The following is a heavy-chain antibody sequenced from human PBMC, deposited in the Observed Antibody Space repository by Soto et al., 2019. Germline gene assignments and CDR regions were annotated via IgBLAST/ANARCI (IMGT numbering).Heavy chain of an antibody. J-gene: IGHJ4*02. Sequence: EVQLLESGGGLVQPGGSLRLSCKGSGFSFSSYWMSWVRQAPGKGLEWVASIKQDESEKYYVDSVKGRFTISRDNVDDSVFLHMNSLSGADTAVYFCVRDVGFDYVNWGQGTLVTVSS. D-gene: IGHD3-16*01. CDR2: IKQDESEK. V-gene: IGHV3-7*01. CDR1: GFSFSSYW. CDR3: VRDVGFDYVN.